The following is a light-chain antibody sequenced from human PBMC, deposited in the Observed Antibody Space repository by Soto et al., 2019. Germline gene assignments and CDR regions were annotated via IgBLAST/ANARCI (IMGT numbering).Light chain of an antibody. J-gene: IGKJ1*01. Sequence: DVQMTQSPSTLSASVGDRVTITCRASHNIKNWLAWYQQKPGEAPKLLIYNASNLADGVPSRFSGSGSGTEYTLTVSSLQPDDSASYYCLQYENFATFVLGTRVEIK. CDR1: HNIKNW. CDR3: LQYENFAT. V-gene: IGKV1-5*03. CDR2: NAS.